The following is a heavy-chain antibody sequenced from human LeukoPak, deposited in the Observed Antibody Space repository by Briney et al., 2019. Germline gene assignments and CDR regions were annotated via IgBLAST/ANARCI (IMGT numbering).Heavy chain of an antibody. Sequence: PSETLSLXCTVSGGSISSGDYYWSWSRQPPGKGLEWIGYIYYSGITYYNPSLKSRVTISVDTSKNQFSLKLSSVTAADTAVYYCARASNYEYYYYYMDVWGKGTTVTVSS. CDR1: GGSISSGDYY. J-gene: IGHJ6*03. D-gene: IGHD4-11*01. V-gene: IGHV4-30-4*08. CDR2: IYYSGIT. CDR3: ARASNYEYYYYYMDV.